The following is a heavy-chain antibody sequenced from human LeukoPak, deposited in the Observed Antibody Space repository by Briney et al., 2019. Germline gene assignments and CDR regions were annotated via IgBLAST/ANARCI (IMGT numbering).Heavy chain of an antibody. CDR1: GFTFSSYG. CDR3: ARERWAFDY. Sequence: GGSLRLSCAASGFTFSSYGMHWVRQAPGKGLEWVAVISYDGSNKYYADSVKGRFTISRDNSKNTLYLQMNSLRAEDTAVYYCARERWAFDYWGQGTLVTVSS. CDR2: ISYDGSNK. V-gene: IGHV3-30*03. J-gene: IGHJ4*02. D-gene: IGHD1-26*01.